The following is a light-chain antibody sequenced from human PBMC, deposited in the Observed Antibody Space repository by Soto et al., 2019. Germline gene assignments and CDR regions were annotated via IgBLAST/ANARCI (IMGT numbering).Light chain of an antibody. CDR1: RSNIGNNA. J-gene: IGLJ2*01. CDR2: YDD. V-gene: IGLV1-36*01. CDR3: AAWDDRMNVFL. Sequence: QSVLTQPPSVSEAPRQRVTISCSGSRSNIGNNAVSWYQQVPGKAPKLLVYYDDLVASGVSVWFSGSKSGTSASLAISGLQSEDEADYYCAAWDDRMNVFLFGGGTQLTVL.